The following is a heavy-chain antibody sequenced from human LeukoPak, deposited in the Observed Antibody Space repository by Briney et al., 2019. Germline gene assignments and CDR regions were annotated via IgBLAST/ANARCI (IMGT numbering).Heavy chain of an antibody. V-gene: IGHV3-74*01. CDR2: ISSDGSST. CDR1: GFTFSNYW. CDR3: ARVTGERYFDY. J-gene: IGHJ4*02. Sequence: PGGSLRLSCAASGFTFSNYWMHWVRRAPEKGLVWVSRISSDGSSTSYAGSVKGRFTISRDNAENTLFLQMNSLRVEDTAVYYCARVTGERYFDYWGQGTLVTVSS. D-gene: IGHD3-10*01.